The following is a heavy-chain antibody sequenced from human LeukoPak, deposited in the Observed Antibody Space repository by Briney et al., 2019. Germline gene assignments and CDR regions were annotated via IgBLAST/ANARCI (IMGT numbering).Heavy chain of an antibody. Sequence: SETLSLTCAVYGGSFSGYYWSWIRQPPGKGLEWIGEINHSGSTNYNPSLKSRVTISVDTSKNQFSLKLSSVTAADTAVYYCAKGVKQIVVVTAQHYLDYWGQGTLVTVSS. V-gene: IGHV4-34*01. CDR2: INHSGST. D-gene: IGHD2-21*02. J-gene: IGHJ4*02. CDR3: AKGVKQIVVVTAQHYLDY. CDR1: GGSFSGYY.